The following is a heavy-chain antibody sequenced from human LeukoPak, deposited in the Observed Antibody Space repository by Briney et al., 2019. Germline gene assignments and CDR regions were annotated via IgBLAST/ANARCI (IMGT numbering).Heavy chain of an antibody. CDR1: GFTFSTYW. CDR3: ARDVRPDY. Sequence: GGSLRLSCAASGFTFSTYWMSWVRQAPGEGLEWVANIKQDGTEKYYMDSVKGRFSISRDNAKNSLYLQMNALRAEDTAVYYCARDVRPDYWGQGTLVTVST. V-gene: IGHV3-7*04. D-gene: IGHD6-6*01. CDR2: IKQDGTEK. J-gene: IGHJ4*02.